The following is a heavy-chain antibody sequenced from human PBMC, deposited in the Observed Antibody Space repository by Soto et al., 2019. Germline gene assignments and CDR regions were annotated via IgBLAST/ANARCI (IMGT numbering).Heavy chain of an antibody. Sequence: QITLKESGPTLVKPTQTLTLTCTFSGFSLTTSGVGVGWIRQSLGKALEWLALIYWDDEKRYSPSLKSRLTITKDTSKNQVVLIMTNMDPVDTATYYCAHRRNTYYDILTGYSKNWFDPWGQGTLVTVSS. CDR1: GFSLTTSGVG. CDR2: IYWDDEK. V-gene: IGHV2-5*02. D-gene: IGHD3-9*01. J-gene: IGHJ5*02. CDR3: AHRRNTYYDILTGYSKNWFDP.